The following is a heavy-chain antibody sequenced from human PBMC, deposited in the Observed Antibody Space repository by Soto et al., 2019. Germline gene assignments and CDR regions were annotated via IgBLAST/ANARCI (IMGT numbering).Heavy chain of an antibody. Sequence: GGSLRLSCAASGFTFSNAWMNWVRQAPGKGLEWVGRIKSKTDGGTTDYAAPVKGRFTISRDDSKNTLYLQMNSLKTEVSVVYFCAKEIAAAVGYAFDIWGQGTMVTVSS. D-gene: IGHD6-13*01. V-gene: IGHV3-15*07. CDR3: AKEIAAAVGYAFDI. J-gene: IGHJ3*02. CDR1: GFTFSNAW. CDR2: IKSKTDGGTT.